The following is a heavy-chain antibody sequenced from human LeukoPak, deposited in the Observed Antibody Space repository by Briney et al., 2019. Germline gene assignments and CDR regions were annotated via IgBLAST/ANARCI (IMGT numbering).Heavy chain of an antibody. V-gene: IGHV3-23*01. Sequence: QAGGSLRLSCAASGFTFSTYALSWVRQAPGKGLEWVSGISGSGVSTFYADSVKGRFTISRDNSKNTLYLQMNSLRAEDTAVYYCATDGVGSRGYGDLDYWGQGTLVTVSS. D-gene: IGHD3-22*01. CDR1: GFTFSTYA. CDR2: ISGSGVST. CDR3: ATDGVGSRGYGDLDY. J-gene: IGHJ4*02.